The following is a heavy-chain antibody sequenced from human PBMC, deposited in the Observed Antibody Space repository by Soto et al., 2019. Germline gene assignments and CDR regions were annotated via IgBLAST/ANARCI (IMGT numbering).Heavy chain of an antibody. D-gene: IGHD6-13*01. CDR1: GGSFNSYS. Sequence: QVQLQQWGAGLLKPSETLSLTCAVYGGSFNSYSWSWIRQPPGKGLEWIGEINYSGSTNYNPSLNRRVTISVDTSKNQFALKLSSVTAADTAVYYCARGHKQQMVRSGGWFDPRDQRTLVNVSS. CDR3: ARGHKQQMVRSGGWFDP. CDR2: INYSGST. J-gene: IGHJ5*02. V-gene: IGHV4-34*01.